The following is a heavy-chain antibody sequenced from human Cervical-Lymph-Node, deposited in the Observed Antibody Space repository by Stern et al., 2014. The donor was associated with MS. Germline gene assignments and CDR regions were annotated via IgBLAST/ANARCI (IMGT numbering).Heavy chain of an antibody. V-gene: IGHV3-53*01. CDR3: ARDGDDGGIDY. CDR1: GLNVSSKY. CDR2: IYSGGNT. Sequence: EVQLLESGGGLIQPGGSLRLSCAASGLNVSSKYMSWLRQAPGKGLEWGSVIYSGGNTYYADSVKGRFTISRDNSKNTLNLQMNSLRAEDTAVYYCARDGDDGGIDYWGQGTLVTVSS. J-gene: IGHJ4*02. D-gene: IGHD3-16*01.